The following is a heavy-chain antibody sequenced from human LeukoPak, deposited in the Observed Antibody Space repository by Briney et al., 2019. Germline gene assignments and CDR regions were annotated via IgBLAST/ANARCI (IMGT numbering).Heavy chain of an antibody. CDR2: INWNSDTK. CDR3: AKDTGGNGAYFYAMDV. CDR1: GFAFHNYA. Sequence: GRSLRLSCVGSGFAFHNYAMHWFRRPPGEGLEWVSAINWNSDTKAYADSVKGRFTISRDRARNSLYLQMDSLRPEDTALYYCAKDTGGNGAYFYAMDVWGQGTSVTVSS. V-gene: IGHV3-9*01. D-gene: IGHD4-23*01. J-gene: IGHJ6*02.